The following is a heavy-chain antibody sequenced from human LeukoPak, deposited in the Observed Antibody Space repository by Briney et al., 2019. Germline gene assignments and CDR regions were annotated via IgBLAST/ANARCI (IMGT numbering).Heavy chain of an antibody. CDR1: GFIFSSDA. CDR2: ISSSGGST. Sequence: GGPLRLSCAASGFIFSSDAMSWVRQAPGKGLEWVSTISSSGGSTYYADSVKGRFTISRDHSKNTVYVQMNSLRHEHTGVYYCAKHARWSADHWGQGTLVTVSS. V-gene: IGHV3-23*01. J-gene: IGHJ4*02. D-gene: IGHD3-3*01. CDR3: AKHARWSADH.